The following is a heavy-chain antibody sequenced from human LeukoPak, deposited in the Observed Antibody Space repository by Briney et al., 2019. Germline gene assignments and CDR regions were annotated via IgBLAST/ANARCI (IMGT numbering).Heavy chain of an antibody. V-gene: IGHV1-2*02. J-gene: IGHJ4*02. CDR2: INPNSGGT. CDR3: ARASPYYDFWSGLKKGGLDY. D-gene: IGHD3-3*01. CDR1: GYTFTGYY. Sequence: ASVKVSCKASGYTFTGYYMHWVRQAPGQGLEWMGWINPNSGGTNYAQKFQGRVTMTRDTSISTAYMELGRLRSDDTAVYYCARASPYYDFWSGLKKGGLDYWGQGTLVTVSS.